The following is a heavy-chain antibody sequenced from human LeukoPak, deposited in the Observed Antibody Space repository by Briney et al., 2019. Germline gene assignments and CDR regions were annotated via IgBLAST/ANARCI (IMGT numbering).Heavy chain of an antibody. CDR1: GFTFSGSA. Sequence: GGSLRLSCAASGFTFSGSAMHWVRQASGKGLEWVGRIRSKANSYATAYAASVKGRFTISRDDSKNTAYLQMNSLKTEDTAVYYCTRRGSGWYGGGPVGFDPWGQGTLVTVSS. D-gene: IGHD6-19*01. CDR3: TRRGSGWYGGGPVGFDP. J-gene: IGHJ5*02. CDR2: IRSKANSYAT. V-gene: IGHV3-73*01.